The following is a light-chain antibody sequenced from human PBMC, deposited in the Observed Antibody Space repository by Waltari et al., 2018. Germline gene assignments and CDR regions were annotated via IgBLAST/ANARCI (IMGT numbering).Light chain of an antibody. V-gene: IGKV1-9*01. Sequence: DIQLTQSPSFLSASVGDRVTITCRASQDISSYLAWYQQKPGKAPKLLIYAASSLQRGVPPRFSGSGSGSAFSRTLSSLQPEDIATYYCQQLHSYPRTFGQGTRVEIK. CDR2: AAS. CDR3: QQLHSYPRT. J-gene: IGKJ1*01. CDR1: QDISSY.